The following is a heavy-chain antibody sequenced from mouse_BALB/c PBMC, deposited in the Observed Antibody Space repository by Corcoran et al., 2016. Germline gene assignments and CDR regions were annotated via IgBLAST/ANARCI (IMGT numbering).Heavy chain of an antibody. J-gene: IGHJ4*01. V-gene: IGHV1S136*01. CDR1: GYTFTSYV. CDR2: INPYNDGT. D-gene: IGHD1-1*01. CDR3: ARDGSSYVDYAMDY. Sequence: EVQLQQSGPELVKPGASVKMSCKASGYTFTSYVMHWVKQKPGQGLEWIGYINPYNDGTKYNEKFKGKATLTSDKSSSTAYMELSSLTSEDSAVYYCARDGSSYVDYAMDYWGQGTSVTVSS.